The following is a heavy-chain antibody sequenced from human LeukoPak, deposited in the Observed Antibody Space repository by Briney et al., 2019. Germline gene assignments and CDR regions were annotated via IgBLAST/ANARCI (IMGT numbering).Heavy chain of an antibody. CDR2: SYYTGST. D-gene: IGHD5-12*01. CDR3: ARRGVVATPDVNF. Sequence: SETLSLTCTVSGGSISSSRYYWGRHRQPPGKGLEWIGSSYYTGSTYYNPSLRSRVSISIDTSKNQFTLKLSSVTAADTAVYYCARRGVVATPDVNFWGQGTLVTVSS. V-gene: IGHV4-39*01. J-gene: IGHJ4*02. CDR1: GGSISSSRYY.